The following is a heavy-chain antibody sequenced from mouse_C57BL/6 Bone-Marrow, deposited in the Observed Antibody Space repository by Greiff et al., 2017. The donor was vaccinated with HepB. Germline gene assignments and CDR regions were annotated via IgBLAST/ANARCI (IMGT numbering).Heavy chain of an antibody. CDR2: IYPGSGST. J-gene: IGHJ1*03. CDR3: ARPYFWYFDV. D-gene: IGHD2-10*01. CDR1: GYTFTSYW. V-gene: IGHV1-55*01. Sequence: QVQLQQPGAELVKPGASVKMSCKASGYTFTSYWITWVKQRPGQCLEWIGDIYPGSGSTNYNEKFKSKATLTVDTSSSTAYMQLSSLTSEDSAVYYCARPYFWYFDVWGTGTTVTVSS.